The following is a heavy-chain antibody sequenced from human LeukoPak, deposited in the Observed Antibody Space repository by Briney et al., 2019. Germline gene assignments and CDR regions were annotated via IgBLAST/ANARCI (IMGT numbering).Heavy chain of an antibody. CDR2: IYYSGST. V-gene: IGHV4-39*01. Sequence: PSETLSLTCTVSGGSISSTDYYWGWIRQAPGKGLEWIGNIYYSGSTSYNPSLKSRATVSIDTSKNQFSLKLSSVTAADTAVYFCARLRNYSSGWFRGTFDIWGQGTMVTVSS. J-gene: IGHJ3*02. D-gene: IGHD6-19*01. CDR1: GGSISSTDYY. CDR3: ARLRNYSSGWFRGTFDI.